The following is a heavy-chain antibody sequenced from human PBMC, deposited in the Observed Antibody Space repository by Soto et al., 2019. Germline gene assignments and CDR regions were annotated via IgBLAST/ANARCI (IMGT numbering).Heavy chain of an antibody. V-gene: IGHV1-69*06. Sequence: SVKVSCKASGGTFSSYAISWVRQAPGQGLEWMGGIIPIFGTANYAQKFQGRVTITADKSTSTAYMELSSLRSEGTAMYYCARGVYDILTGYYGDNWFDPWGQGTLVTVSS. CDR3: ARGVYDILTGYYGDNWFDP. CDR1: GGTFSSYA. D-gene: IGHD3-9*01. J-gene: IGHJ5*02. CDR2: IIPIFGTA.